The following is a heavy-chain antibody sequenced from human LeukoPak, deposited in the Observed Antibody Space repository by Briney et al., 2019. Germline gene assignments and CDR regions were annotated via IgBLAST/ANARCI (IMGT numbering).Heavy chain of an antibody. CDR3: ARGSRTIELGDDY. J-gene: IGHJ4*02. V-gene: IGHV3-11*06. D-gene: IGHD5-24*01. CDR2: ISSSSSDT. CDR1: GFTFSDSY. Sequence: GGSLRLSCAASGFTFSDSYMSWIRQAPGKGLEWLSYISSSSSDTNYADSVKGRFTISRDNAKNSLYLQMNSLRAEDTAVYYCARGSRTIELGDDYWGQGTLVTVSS.